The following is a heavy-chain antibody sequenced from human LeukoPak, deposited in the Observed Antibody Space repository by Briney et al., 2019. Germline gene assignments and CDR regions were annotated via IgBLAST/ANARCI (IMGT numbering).Heavy chain of an antibody. D-gene: IGHD2-2*01. Sequence: GRSLRLSCVGSGFIFSNYNMNWVRQAPGKGLEWISYISSRGTVSYADSVEGRFAISRDNAKNSLYLQMNSLRVEDRAVYCCARGVPSTISGWFFDLWGRGTLVTVSS. CDR1: GFIFSNYN. J-gene: IGHJ2*01. CDR2: ISSRGTV. V-gene: IGHV3-48*01. CDR3: ARGVPSTISGWFFDL.